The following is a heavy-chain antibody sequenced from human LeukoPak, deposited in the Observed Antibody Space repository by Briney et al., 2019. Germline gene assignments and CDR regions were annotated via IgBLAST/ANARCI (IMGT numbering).Heavy chain of an antibody. CDR1: GFTFSNYA. CDR2: ISGSDGST. Sequence: GGSLRLSCKASGFTFSNYAMRWVRQAPGKGLEWVSAISGSDGSTYYADSVKGRFTISRDNSKNTLYLQMNSLRAEDTAVYYCAKEGGYGELSSYFDYWGQGTLVTVSS. J-gene: IGHJ4*02. D-gene: IGHD3-16*02. CDR3: AKEGGYGELSSYFDY. V-gene: IGHV3-23*01.